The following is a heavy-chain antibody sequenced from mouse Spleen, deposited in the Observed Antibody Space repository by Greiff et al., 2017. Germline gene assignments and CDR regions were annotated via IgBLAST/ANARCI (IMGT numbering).Heavy chain of an antibody. D-gene: IGHD3-1*01. Sequence: VQLQQSGAELARPGASVKMSCKASGYTFTSYTMHWVKQRPGQGLEWIGYINPSSGYTNYNQKFKDKATLTADKSSSTAYMQLSSLTSEDSAVYYCARTARALYYFDYWGQGTTLTVSS. V-gene: IGHV1-4*01. CDR3: ARTARALYYFDY. CDR1: GYTFTSYT. J-gene: IGHJ2*01. CDR2: INPSSGYT.